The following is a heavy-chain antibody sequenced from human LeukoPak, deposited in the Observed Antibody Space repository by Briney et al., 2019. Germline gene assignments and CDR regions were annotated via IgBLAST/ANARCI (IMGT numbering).Heavy chain of an antibody. V-gene: IGHV3-23*01. Sequence: PGGSLRLSCAASGFTFSSYGMSWVRQAPGKGLEWVSAISGSGGSTYYADSVKGRFTISRDNSKNTLYLQMNSLRAEDTAVYYCVRDARWLPTPYFDYWGQGTLVTVSS. D-gene: IGHD5-24*01. CDR1: GFTFSSYG. CDR3: VRDARWLPTPYFDY. CDR2: ISGSGGST. J-gene: IGHJ4*02.